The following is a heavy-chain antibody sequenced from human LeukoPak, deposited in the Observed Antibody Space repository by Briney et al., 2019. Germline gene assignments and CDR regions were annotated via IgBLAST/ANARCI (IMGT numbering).Heavy chain of an antibody. CDR2: IYYSGST. V-gene: IGHV4-59*01. Sequence: PSETLSLTCTVPGGSISSYYWSWIRQPPGKGLEWIGYIYYSGSTNYNPSLKSRVTISVDTSKNKFSLKLSSVTAADTAVYYCARLVDYGGYYYYYYMDVWGKGTTVTVSS. J-gene: IGHJ6*03. CDR1: GGSISSYY. D-gene: IGHD4-17*01. CDR3: ARLVDYGGYYYYYYMDV.